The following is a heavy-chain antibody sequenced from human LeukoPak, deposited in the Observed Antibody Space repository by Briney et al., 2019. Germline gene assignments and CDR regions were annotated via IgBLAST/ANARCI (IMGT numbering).Heavy chain of an antibody. J-gene: IGHJ4*02. CDR3: VAYASGSFDY. CDR2: MNPDNGNT. Sequence: ASVKVSCKASGYSFTNYDINWVRQASEQGLEWMGWMNPDNGNTAYAQKFQGRVTITTNSSESTAYMELSSLRSEDTAVYYCVAYASGSFDYWGQGTLVSVSS. V-gene: IGHV1-8*03. CDR1: GYSFTNYD. D-gene: IGHD6-19*01.